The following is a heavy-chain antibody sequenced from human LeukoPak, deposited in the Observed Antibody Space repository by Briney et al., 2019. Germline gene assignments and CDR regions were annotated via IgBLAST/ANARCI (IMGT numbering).Heavy chain of an antibody. V-gene: IGHV1-18*01. CDR3: ARAGGTQLWLLYNWFDP. J-gene: IGHJ5*02. CDR2: ISAYNGNT. CDR1: GYTFTSYG. Sequence: ASVKVSCKASGYTFTSYGISWVRQAPGQGLEWMGWISAYNGNTNYAQKLQGRVTMTTDTSTSTAYMERRSLRSDDTAVYYCARAGGTQLWLLYNWFDPWGQGTLVTVSS. D-gene: IGHD5-18*01.